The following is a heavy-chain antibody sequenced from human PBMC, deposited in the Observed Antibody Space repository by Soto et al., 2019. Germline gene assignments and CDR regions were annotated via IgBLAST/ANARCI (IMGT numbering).Heavy chain of an antibody. CDR3: ASFPYDSSGYYYEEVVDY. D-gene: IGHD3-22*01. V-gene: IGHV3-23*01. CDR1: GFTFSSYA. J-gene: IGHJ4*02. CDR2: ISGSGGST. Sequence: GGSLRLSCAASGFTFSSYAMSWVRQAPGKGLEWVSAISGSGGSTYYADSVKGRFTISRDNSKNTLYLQMNSLRAEDTAVYYCASFPYDSSGYYYEEVVDYWGQGTLVTVSS.